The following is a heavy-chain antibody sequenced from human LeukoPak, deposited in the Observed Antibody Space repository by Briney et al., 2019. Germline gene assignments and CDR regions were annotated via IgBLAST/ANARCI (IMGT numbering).Heavy chain of an antibody. Sequence: SETLSRTCAVYGGSFSGYYWSWIRQPPGKGLEWIGEINHSGSTNYNPSLKSRVTISVDTSKNQFSLKLSSVTAADTAVYYCETYYYDSSGYYDAFDIWAQGTMATVSS. V-gene: IGHV4-34*01. CDR3: ETYYYDSSGYYDAFDI. CDR2: INHSGST. CDR1: GGSFSGYY. J-gene: IGHJ3*02. D-gene: IGHD3-22*01.